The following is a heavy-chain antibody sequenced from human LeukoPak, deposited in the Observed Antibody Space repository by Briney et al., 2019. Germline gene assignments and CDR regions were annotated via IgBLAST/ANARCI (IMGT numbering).Heavy chain of an antibody. CDR2: IYYSGST. CDR3: ARGRIVVVPAAMRFYYYYGMDV. V-gene: IGHV4-39*07. Sequence: PSETLSLTCTVSGGSISSSSYYWGWIRQPPGKGLEWIGSIYYSGSTYYNPSLKSRVTISVDTSKNQFSLKLSSVTAADTAVYYCARGRIVVVPAAMRFYYYYGMDVWGQGTTVTVSS. J-gene: IGHJ6*02. D-gene: IGHD2-2*01. CDR1: GGSISSSSYY.